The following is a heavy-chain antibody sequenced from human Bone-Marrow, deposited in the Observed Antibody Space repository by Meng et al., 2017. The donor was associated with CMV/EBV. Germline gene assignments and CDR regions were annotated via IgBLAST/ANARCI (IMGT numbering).Heavy chain of an antibody. Sequence: SETLSLTCTVSGGSIGDSRYYWGWIRQPPGKGLEWVGTIYYTGSTFYNPSLKSRATISVDTSKNQFSLKLTSVTAHGTAVYYCARLPSSAISPPDVWGQETTVTVSS. J-gene: IGHJ6*01. CDR1: GGSIGDSRYY. D-gene: IGHD3-3*01. CDR2: IYYTGST. CDR3: ARLPSSAISPPDV. V-gene: IGHV4-39*01.